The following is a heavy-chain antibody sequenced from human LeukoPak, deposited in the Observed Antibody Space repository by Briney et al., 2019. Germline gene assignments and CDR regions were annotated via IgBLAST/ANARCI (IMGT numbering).Heavy chain of an antibody. CDR1: GFSLSDHY. CDR2: IRNAGGGYTT. Sequence: GGSLRLSCAASGFSLSDHYMDWVRQAPGQGPELIGHIRNAGGGYTTEYAASVKGRFTVSRDDSKNSLYLQMNSLRAEDTAVYYCAKEGHSGYDWDNYFDYWGQGTLVTVSS. V-gene: IGHV3-72*01. CDR3: AKEGHSGYDWDNYFDY. J-gene: IGHJ4*02. D-gene: IGHD5-12*01.